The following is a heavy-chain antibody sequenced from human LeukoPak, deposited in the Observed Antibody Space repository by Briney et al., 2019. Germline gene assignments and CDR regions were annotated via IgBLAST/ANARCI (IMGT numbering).Heavy chain of an antibody. V-gene: IGHV3-30*18. Sequence: PGGSLRLSCTASGYTFSDYGMHWVRQAPGKGLEWLSVISYSGVVKFYADSVKGRFTISRDNSKNTLYLQMNSLRAEDTAVYYCAKDGVLRYFDWVDYWGQGTLVTVSS. CDR2: ISYSGVVK. CDR3: AKDGVLRYFDWVDY. CDR1: GYTFSDYG. J-gene: IGHJ4*02. D-gene: IGHD3-9*01.